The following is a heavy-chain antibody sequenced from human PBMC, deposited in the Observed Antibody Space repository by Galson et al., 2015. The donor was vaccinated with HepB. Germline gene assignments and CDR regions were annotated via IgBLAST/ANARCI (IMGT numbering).Heavy chain of an antibody. CDR1: GYTFTGYY. Sequence: SVKVSCKASGYTFTGYYMHWVRQAPGQGLEWMGWINPNSGGTNYAQKFQGWVTMTRDTSISTAYMELSRLRSDDTAVYYCARGRIAVAGKVGWFDPWGQGTLVTVSS. D-gene: IGHD6-19*01. CDR2: INPNSGGT. J-gene: IGHJ5*02. V-gene: IGHV1-2*04. CDR3: ARGRIAVAGKVGWFDP.